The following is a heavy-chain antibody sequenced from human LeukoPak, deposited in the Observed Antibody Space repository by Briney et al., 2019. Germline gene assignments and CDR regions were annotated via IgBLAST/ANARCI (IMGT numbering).Heavy chain of an antibody. CDR2: IDWDDDK. J-gene: IGHJ4*02. CDR1: GFALSTSGMC. Sequence: SGPALVKPTQTLTLTCTFSGFALSTSGMCVSCIRQPPGKALEWLARIDWDDDKYYSTSLKTRLTISKDTSKNQVVLTMTNMDPVDTATYYCARIRDPAYSSSWYDDYWGQGTLVTVSS. D-gene: IGHD6-13*01. CDR3: ARIRDPAYSSSWYDDY. V-gene: IGHV2-70*11.